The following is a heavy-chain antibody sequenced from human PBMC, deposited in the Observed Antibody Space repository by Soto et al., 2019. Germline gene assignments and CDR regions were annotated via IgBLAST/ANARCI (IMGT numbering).Heavy chain of an antibody. D-gene: IGHD6-6*01. CDR3: ARVVAEYGSWLGFGY. Sequence: VQLVQSGAVEKKPGASVKVSCKASGYTFTSYAMHWVRQAPGQRLEWMGWINAGNGNTKYSQKFQGRVTITRDTPASTAYIELRSLRYEDTAVYYCARVVAEYGSWLGFGYWGQGTLVIVSS. CDR2: INAGNGNT. CDR1: GYTFTSYA. J-gene: IGHJ4*02. V-gene: IGHV1-3*05.